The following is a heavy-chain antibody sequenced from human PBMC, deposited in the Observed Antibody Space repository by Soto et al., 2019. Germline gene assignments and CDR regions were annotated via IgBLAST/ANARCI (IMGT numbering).Heavy chain of an antibody. Sequence: EVQLVESGGGLVKPGGSLRLSCAASGFTFSNAWMSWVRQAPGKGLEWVGRIKSKTDGGTTDYAAPVKGRFTISRDDSKNTLYLQMNSLKTEDTAVYYCTTDGSWGYSYALPYYFDYWGQGTLVTVSS. V-gene: IGHV3-15*01. CDR1: GFTFSNAW. J-gene: IGHJ4*02. CDR3: TTDGSWGYSYALPYYFDY. CDR2: IKSKTDGGTT. D-gene: IGHD5-18*01.